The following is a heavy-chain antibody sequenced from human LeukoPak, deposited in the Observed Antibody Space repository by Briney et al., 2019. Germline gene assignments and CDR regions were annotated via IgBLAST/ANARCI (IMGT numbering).Heavy chain of an antibody. J-gene: IGHJ3*02. Sequence: ASVKVSCKASGYTFTGYYMHWVRQAPGQGLEWMGRINPNSGGTNYAQKLQGRVTMTTDTSTSTAYMELRSLRSDDTAVYYCARDYDSSGYYYERNAFDIWGQGTMVTVSS. CDR2: INPNSGGT. CDR1: GYTFTGYY. CDR3: ARDYDSSGYYYERNAFDI. D-gene: IGHD3-22*01. V-gene: IGHV1-2*06.